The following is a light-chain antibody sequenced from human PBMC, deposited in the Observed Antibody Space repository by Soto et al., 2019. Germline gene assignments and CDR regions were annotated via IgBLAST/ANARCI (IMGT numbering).Light chain of an antibody. CDR3: SSYTSSSTYVV. J-gene: IGLJ2*01. V-gene: IGLV2-14*01. Sequence: QSALTQPASVSGSPGQSITISCTGTSSDVGGYNYVSWYQKHPGKAPKLMIYEVSNRPSGVSHRFSGSKSGNTASLTISGLQAEDEADYYCSSYTSSSTYVVFGGGTKVTVL. CDR2: EVS. CDR1: SSDVGGYNY.